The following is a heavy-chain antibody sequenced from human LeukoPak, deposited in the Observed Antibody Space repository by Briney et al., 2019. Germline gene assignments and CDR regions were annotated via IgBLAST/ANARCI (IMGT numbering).Heavy chain of an antibody. D-gene: IGHD6-25*01. Sequence: GGPLRLSCAASGFTFSSYAMTWVRQAPGKGLEWVSAIFGSDGRTFYADAVKGRFTISRGNSKNTLYLQMNSLRAEDTAIYYCAKTRGPAATHPDYWGQGILVTVSS. V-gene: IGHV3-23*01. CDR1: GFTFSSYA. CDR3: AKTRGPAATHPDY. J-gene: IGHJ4*02. CDR2: IFGSDGRT.